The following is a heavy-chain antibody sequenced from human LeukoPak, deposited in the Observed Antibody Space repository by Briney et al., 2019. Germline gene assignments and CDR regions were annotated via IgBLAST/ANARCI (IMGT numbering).Heavy chain of an antibody. Sequence: SETLSLTCTGAGGSISSYYWSWIRQPPGKGLEWIGYIYYSGSTNYNPSLKSRVTISVDTSKNQFSLKVSSVTAADTAVYYCARRYDPYGMDVWGQGTTVTVSS. CDR3: ARRYDPYGMDV. V-gene: IGHV4-59*12. CDR2: IYYSGST. D-gene: IGHD3-3*01. CDR1: GGSISSYY. J-gene: IGHJ6*02.